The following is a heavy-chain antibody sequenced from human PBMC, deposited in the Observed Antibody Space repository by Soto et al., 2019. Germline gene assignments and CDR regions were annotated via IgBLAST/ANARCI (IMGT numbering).Heavy chain of an antibody. Sequence: GVSLRLSCPAFPLTFSNAVMTGVRLAPGKGLEWDSAISGSGGSIYYTDSVKGRFTSSRDNSKNTLYLQMNSLRAEDTAVYYCAKEPYGSGSLYWFEPWGQGTMVTVAS. J-gene: IGHJ5*02. V-gene: IGHV3-23*01. CDR2: ISGSGGSI. CDR1: PLTFSNAV. CDR3: AKEPYGSGSLYWFEP. D-gene: IGHD3-10*01.